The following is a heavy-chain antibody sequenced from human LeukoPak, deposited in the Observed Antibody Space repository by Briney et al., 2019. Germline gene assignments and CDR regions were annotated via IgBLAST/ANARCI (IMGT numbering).Heavy chain of an antibody. V-gene: IGHV4-59*01. CDR3: ARDGDCSSTTCNYGMDV. CDR2: IHYSGTT. Sequence: SETLSLTCTVFGGSISTYYWSWIRQPPGEGLEWIGYIHYSGTTKYNPSLKSRVTLSVDASKNQFSLKLSSVTAADTAVYYCARDGDCSSTTCNYGMDVWGKGTTVTVSS. D-gene: IGHD2-2*01. CDR1: GGSISTYY. J-gene: IGHJ6*04.